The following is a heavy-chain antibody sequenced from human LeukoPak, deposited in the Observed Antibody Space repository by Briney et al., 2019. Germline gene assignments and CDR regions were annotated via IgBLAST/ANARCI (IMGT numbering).Heavy chain of an antibody. CDR3: AKDLRVNYGGNY. J-gene: IGHJ4*02. CDR1: GFTFSSSL. V-gene: IGHV3-7*03. CDR2: IKQDGSVI. Sequence: GGSLRLSCVASGFTFSSSLMSWVRQAPGKGLEWVANIKQDGSVIYSVDSVKGRFTFSRDNAKNSLYLQMNNLRAEDTAIYYCAKDLRVNYGGNYWGQGTQVTVSS. D-gene: IGHD4-23*01.